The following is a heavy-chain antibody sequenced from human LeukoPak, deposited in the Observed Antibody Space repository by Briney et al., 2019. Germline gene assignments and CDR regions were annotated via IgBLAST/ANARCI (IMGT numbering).Heavy chain of an antibody. CDR1: GFTFSSHW. J-gene: IGHJ4*02. CDR3: ARDIYGGHDY. CDR2: IHEDGSDK. D-gene: IGHD2-21*01. V-gene: IGHV3-7*04. Sequence: PGGSLRLSCAASGFTFSSHWMNWVRQAPGKGLEWVANIHEDGSDKYYVDSVKGRFTVSRDNAKKSLYLHVNSLRAEDTAVYYCARDIYGGHDYWGQGTLLTVSS.